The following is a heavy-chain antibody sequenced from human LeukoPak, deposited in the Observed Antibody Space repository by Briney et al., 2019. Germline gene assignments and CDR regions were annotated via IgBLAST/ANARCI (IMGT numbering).Heavy chain of an antibody. J-gene: IGHJ4*02. V-gene: IGHV3-33*01. CDR2: IWYDGSNK. CDR1: GFTFSSYG. CDR3: ARDFNYAFDY. Sequence: PGRSLRLSCAASGFTFSSYGMHWVRQAPGKGLEWVAVIWYDGSNKYYADSVKGRFTISRDNSKSTLYLQMNSLRAEDTAVYYCARDFNYAFDYWGQGTLVTVSS. D-gene: IGHD3-16*01.